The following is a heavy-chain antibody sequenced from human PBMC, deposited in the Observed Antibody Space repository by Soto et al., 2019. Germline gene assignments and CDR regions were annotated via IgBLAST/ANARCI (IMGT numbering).Heavy chain of an antibody. CDR1: GYTLTELS. Sequence: ASVKVSCKVSGYTLTELSMHWVRQAPGKGLEWMGGLDPEDGETIYAQKFQGRVTMTEDTSTDTAYMELSSLRSEDTAVYYCETAASNSTLYYYYYYMDVWGKGTTVTVSS. J-gene: IGHJ6*03. CDR3: ETAASNSTLYYYYYYMDV. V-gene: IGHV1-24*01. D-gene: IGHD4-4*01. CDR2: LDPEDGET.